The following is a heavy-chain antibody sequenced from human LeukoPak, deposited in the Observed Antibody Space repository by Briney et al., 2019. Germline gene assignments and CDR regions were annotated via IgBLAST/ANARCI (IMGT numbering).Heavy chain of an antibody. Sequence: GGSLRLSCAASGFTFSSYAMSWVRQAPGKGLEWVAVIWYDGSNKYYADSVKGRFTISRDNSKNTLYLQMNSLRAEDTAVYYCARELAVAGSVDYWGQGTLVTVSS. J-gene: IGHJ4*02. CDR1: GFTFSSYA. V-gene: IGHV3-33*08. D-gene: IGHD6-19*01. CDR2: IWYDGSNK. CDR3: ARELAVAGSVDY.